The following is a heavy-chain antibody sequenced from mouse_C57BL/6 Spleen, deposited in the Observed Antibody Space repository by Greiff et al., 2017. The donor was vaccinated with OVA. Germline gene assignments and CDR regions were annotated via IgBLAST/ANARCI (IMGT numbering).Heavy chain of an antibody. CDR2: INPNNGGT. Sequence: VQLQQSGPELVKPGASVKISCKASGYTFTDYYMNWVKQSHGKSLEWIGDINPNNGGTSYNQTFKGKATLTVDKSSSTAYMEVRSLTSEDSAVYYCARGFPYYYGSNFDYWGQGTTLTVSS. CDR1: GYTFTDYY. J-gene: IGHJ2*01. V-gene: IGHV1-26*01. CDR3: ARGFPYYYGSNFDY. D-gene: IGHD1-1*01.